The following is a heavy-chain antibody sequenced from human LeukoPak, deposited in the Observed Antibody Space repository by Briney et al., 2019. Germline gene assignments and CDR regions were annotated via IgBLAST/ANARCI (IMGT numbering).Heavy chain of an antibody. CDR2: INPNSGGT. D-gene: IGHD6-13*01. Sequence: GASVKVSCKASGYTFTGYYMHWVRQAPGQGLEWMGWINPNSGGTNYAQKFQGRVTMTRDTSISTAYMELSRLRSDDTAVCYCARGGSSWYGAPYYFDYWGQGTLVTVSS. J-gene: IGHJ4*02. CDR3: ARGGSSWYGAPYYFDY. CDR1: GYTFTGYY. V-gene: IGHV1-2*02.